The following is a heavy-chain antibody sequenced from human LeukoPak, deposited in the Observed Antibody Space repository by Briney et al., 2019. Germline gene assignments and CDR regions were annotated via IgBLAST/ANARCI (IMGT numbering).Heavy chain of an antibody. CDR3: ARDRRD. CDR1: GGSISSGSYY. Sequence: PSETLSLTCTVSGGSISSGSYYWSWIRQPAGKGLEWIGRIYTSGSTNYTPSLKSRVTISVDTSKNQFSLKLSSVTAADTAVYYCARDRRDWGQGTLVTVSS. V-gene: IGHV4-61*02. CDR2: IYTSGST. J-gene: IGHJ4*02.